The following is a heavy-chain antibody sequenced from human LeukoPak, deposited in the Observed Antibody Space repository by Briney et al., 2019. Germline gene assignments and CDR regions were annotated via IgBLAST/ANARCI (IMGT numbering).Heavy chain of an antibody. CDR1: GYSFTGFY. V-gene: IGHV1-2*02. J-gene: IGHJ4*02. CDR3: ARYPPDDF. CDR2: INPYSGGT. D-gene: IGHD1-14*01. Sequence: ASVKVSCKASGYSFTGFYLNWVRQAPGEGLEWMGWINPYSGGTNYAQKFQGRVTMTRDTSNTTAYLELNNLTPDDMAVYYCARYPPDDFWGQGTLVTVSS.